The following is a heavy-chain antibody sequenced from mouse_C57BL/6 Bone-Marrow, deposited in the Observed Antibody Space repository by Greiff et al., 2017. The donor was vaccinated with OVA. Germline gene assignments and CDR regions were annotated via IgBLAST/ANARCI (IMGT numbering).Heavy chain of an antibody. Sequence: VKLMESGAELVRPGTSVKMSCKASGYTFTNYWIGWAKQRPGHGLEWIGDIYPGGGYTNYNEKFKGKATLTADKSSSTAYMQFSSLTSEDSAIYYCAREDGWFLDYWGQGTTLTVSS. CDR2: IYPGGGYT. CDR1: GYTFTNYW. J-gene: IGHJ2*01. V-gene: IGHV1-63*01. D-gene: IGHD2-3*01. CDR3: AREDGWFLDY.